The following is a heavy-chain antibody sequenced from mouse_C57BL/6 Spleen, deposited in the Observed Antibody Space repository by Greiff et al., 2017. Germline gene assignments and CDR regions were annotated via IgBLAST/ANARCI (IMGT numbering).Heavy chain of an antibody. CDR2: INPNNGGT. V-gene: IGHV1-26*01. Sequence: VQLQQSGPELVKPGASVKISCKASGYTFTDYYMNWVKQSHGKSLEWIGDINPNNGGTSYNQKFKGKATLTVDKSSSTAYMELRSLTSEDSAVYYCAREEGITTTWFAYWGQGTLVTVSA. J-gene: IGHJ3*01. CDR1: GYTFTDYY. D-gene: IGHD2-4*01. CDR3: AREEGITTTWFAY.